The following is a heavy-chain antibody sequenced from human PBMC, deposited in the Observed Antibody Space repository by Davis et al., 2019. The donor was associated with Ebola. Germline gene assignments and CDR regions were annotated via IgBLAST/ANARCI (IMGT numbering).Heavy chain of an antibody. CDR1: GGPISTYF. Sequence: SETLSLTCTVSGGPISTYFWSWLRQPPGKGLEWIGYVFHSGTTNYNPSLKSRVTMSVDTSNNQFSLKLSSVTAADTAMYYCARDFNGGADAFDVWGQGTMVTVSS. D-gene: IGHD3-16*01. V-gene: IGHV4-59*01. CDR2: VFHSGTT. CDR3: ARDFNGGADAFDV. J-gene: IGHJ3*01.